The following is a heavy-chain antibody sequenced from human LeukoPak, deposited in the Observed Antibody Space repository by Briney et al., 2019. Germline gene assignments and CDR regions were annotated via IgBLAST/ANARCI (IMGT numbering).Heavy chain of an antibody. V-gene: IGHV4-59*01. CDR2: IYDSGST. CDR1: NGSISTYS. CDR3: ARVFQGGEWLLGGLDY. J-gene: IGHJ4*02. Sequence: SETLSLTCTVSNGSISTYSWSWIRQPPGKGLEWIGYIYDSGSTNYNPSLKNRVTISVDTSKNQFSLKLSSVTAADTAVFYCARVFQGGEWLLGGLDYWGQGALVTVSS. D-gene: IGHD3-3*01.